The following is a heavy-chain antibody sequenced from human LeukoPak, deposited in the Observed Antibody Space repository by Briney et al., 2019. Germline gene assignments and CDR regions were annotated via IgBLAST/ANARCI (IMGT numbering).Heavy chain of an antibody. CDR1: GGSFSGYY. J-gene: IGHJ6*02. V-gene: IGHV4-34*01. D-gene: IGHD2-8*01. CDR3: ARDNGAIRAYYYHGMDA. Sequence: SETLSLTCAVYGGSFSGYYWSWIRQPPGKGLEWIGEINHSGSTNYNPSLKSRVTISVDKSKNQLSLRLTSVTAADTAVYYCARDNGAIRAYYYHGMDAWGQGTTVTVSS. CDR2: INHSGST.